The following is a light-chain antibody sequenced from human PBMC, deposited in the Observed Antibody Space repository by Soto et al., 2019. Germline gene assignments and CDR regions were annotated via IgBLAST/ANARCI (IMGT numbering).Light chain of an antibody. CDR2: GAS. V-gene: IGKV3-20*01. J-gene: IGKJ1*01. CDR1: QSVSSNY. CDR3: QPYGSTLSWT. Sequence: EIVLTQSPGTLSLSPGERATLSCRASQSVSSNYLAWYQQKPGQAPRLLIYGASRRATGVPDRFSGSGSGTDFTLTISRLEPEDFAVYYRQPYGSTLSWTFGQGTKVDIK.